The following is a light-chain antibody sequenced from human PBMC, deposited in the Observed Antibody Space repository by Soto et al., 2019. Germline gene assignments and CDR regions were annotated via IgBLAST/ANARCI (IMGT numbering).Light chain of an antibody. CDR3: QQRSNWPPA. CDR2: DAS. Sequence: EIVLTQSPGTLSLSPGETVTLSCRASQSVRNNYLAWYQQKPGQAPRLLIYDASNRATGIPARFSGSGSGTDFTLTISSLEPEDFAVYYCQQRSNWPPAFGQGTRLEI. V-gene: IGKV3-11*01. CDR1: QSVRNNY. J-gene: IGKJ5*01.